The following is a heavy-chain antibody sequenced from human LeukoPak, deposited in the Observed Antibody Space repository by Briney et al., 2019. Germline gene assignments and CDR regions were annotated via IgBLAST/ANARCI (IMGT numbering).Heavy chain of an antibody. D-gene: IGHD3-22*01. CDR2: INYNSGAT. V-gene: IGHV1-2*02. CDR1: GYTFSGYY. Sequence: GASVKVSCKGSGYTFSGYYMHWVRQAPGQGLEWMGWINYNSGATNYAQALQGRVTMTRDTSITIFYMELSSLRSDDTAVYYCARALRYDDSSGYYAYWGQGTRVTVSS. J-gene: IGHJ4*02. CDR3: ARALRYDDSSGYYAY.